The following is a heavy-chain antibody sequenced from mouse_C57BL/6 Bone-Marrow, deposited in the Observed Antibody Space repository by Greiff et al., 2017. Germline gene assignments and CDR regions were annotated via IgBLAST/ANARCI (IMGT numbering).Heavy chain of an antibody. D-gene: IGHD2-1*01. CDR3: ASPLYGNYSYYAMDY. CDR2: INPNNGGT. CDR1: GYTFTDYY. Sequence: VQLQQSGPELVKPGASVKISCKASGYTFTDYYMNWVKQSHGKSLEWIGDINPNNGGTSYNQKFKGKATLTVDKSSSTAYMELRSLTSEDSAVYYCASPLYGNYSYYAMDYWGQGTSVTVSS. J-gene: IGHJ4*01. V-gene: IGHV1-26*01.